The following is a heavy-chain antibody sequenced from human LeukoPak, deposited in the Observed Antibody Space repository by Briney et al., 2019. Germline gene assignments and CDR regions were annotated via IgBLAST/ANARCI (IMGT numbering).Heavy chain of an antibody. CDR3: ASARIAAAGTEMLFDY. CDR1: GGTFSSYA. V-gene: IGHV1-69*05. CDR2: IIPIFGTA. D-gene: IGHD6-13*01. J-gene: IGHJ4*02. Sequence: ASVKVSCKASGGTFSSYAISWVRQAPGQGLEWMGGIIPIFGTANYAQKFQGRVTITTDESTSTAYMELSSQRSEDTAVYYCASARIAAAGTEMLFDYWGQGTLVTVSS.